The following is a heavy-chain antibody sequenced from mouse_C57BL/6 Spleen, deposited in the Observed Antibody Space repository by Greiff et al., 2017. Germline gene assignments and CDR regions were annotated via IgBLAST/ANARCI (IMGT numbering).Heavy chain of an antibody. D-gene: IGHD1-1*01. J-gene: IGHJ4*01. Sequence: QVQLQQPGAELVKPGASVKVSCKASGYTFTSYWMHWVKQRPGQGLEWIGRINPSDGDTNYNQKFKGKATLTVDKSSSTAYMQLISLTSDDSAVYYCAITTGRSMMDDWGQGTSVTVSS. CDR2: INPSDGDT. CDR3: AITTGRSMMDD. CDR1: GYTFTSYW. V-gene: IGHV1-74*01.